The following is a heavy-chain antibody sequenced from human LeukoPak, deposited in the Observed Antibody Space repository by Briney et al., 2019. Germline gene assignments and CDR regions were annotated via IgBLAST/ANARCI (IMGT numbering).Heavy chain of an antibody. D-gene: IGHD3-3*01. CDR2: MNPNSGNT. Sequence: ASVKVSCKASGGTFSSYAISWVRQATGQGLEWMGWMNPNSGNTGYAQKFQGRVTITRNTSISTAYMELSSLRSEDTAVYYCARGGPEEGTIFGVVIYYFDYWGQGTLVTVSS. J-gene: IGHJ4*02. CDR3: ARGGPEEGTIFGVVIYYFDY. V-gene: IGHV1-8*03. CDR1: GGTFSSYA.